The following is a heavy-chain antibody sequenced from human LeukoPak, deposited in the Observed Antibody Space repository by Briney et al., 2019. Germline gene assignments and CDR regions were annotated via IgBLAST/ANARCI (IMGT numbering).Heavy chain of an antibody. Sequence: ASVKVSCKASGYTFTSYYMHWVRQAPGQGLEWMGWINPNSGGTNYAQKFQGRVTMTRDTSISTAYMELSRLRSDDTAVYYCAREPQDYYGSGSFWVDYWGQGTLVTVSS. CDR1: GYTFTSYY. V-gene: IGHV1-2*02. CDR2: INPNSGGT. CDR3: AREPQDYYGSGSFWVDY. J-gene: IGHJ4*02. D-gene: IGHD3-10*01.